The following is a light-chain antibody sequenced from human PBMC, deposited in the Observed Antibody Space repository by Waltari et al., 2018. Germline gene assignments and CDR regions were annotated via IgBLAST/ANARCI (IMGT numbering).Light chain of an antibody. CDR3: LQGVYWPRS. J-gene: IGKJ1*01. CDR2: KTA. CDR1: QSLVHNDGNIY. Sequence: DVVMTQSPLSLPVTLGQPASISCRSRQSLVHNDGNIYLRWFQQRPGQSPRRLRYKTANRDAGVPDRFSGSGSETDFSVVISRVLVEYIAIYYCLQGVYWPRSFGQGTKLEIE. V-gene: IGKV2-30*02.